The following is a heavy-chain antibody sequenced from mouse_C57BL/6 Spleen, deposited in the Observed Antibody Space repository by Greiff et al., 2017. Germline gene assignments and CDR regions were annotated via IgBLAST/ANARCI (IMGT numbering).Heavy chain of an antibody. CDR1: GYTFTSYW. V-gene: IGHV1-69*01. D-gene: IGHD1-1*01. Sequence: QVQLQQPGADLVMPGASVKLSCKASGYTFTSYWMHWVHQRPGQGLEWIGEIDPSGSYTNYNQTFKGKFTLTVDKSTSTAYMQLSSLTSEDTAVYYCARRGGSSWFAYWGQGTLVTVSA. CDR2: IDPSGSYT. J-gene: IGHJ3*01. CDR3: ARRGGSSWFAY.